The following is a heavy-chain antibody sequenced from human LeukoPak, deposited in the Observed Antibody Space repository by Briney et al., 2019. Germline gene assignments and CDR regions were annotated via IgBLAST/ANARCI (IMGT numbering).Heavy chain of an antibody. CDR3: ARGDGYNDAEYLQH. CDR2: IWYDGSNK. V-gene: IGHV3-33*01. Sequence: GGSLRLSRAASGFTFSSYGMHWVRQAPGKELEWVAVIWYDGSNKYYGDSVKGRFTISRDNSKKTLYLQMNSLRVEDTAVYYCARGDGYNDAEYLQHWGQGTLVTVS. J-gene: IGHJ1*01. CDR1: GFTFSSYG. D-gene: IGHD5-24*01.